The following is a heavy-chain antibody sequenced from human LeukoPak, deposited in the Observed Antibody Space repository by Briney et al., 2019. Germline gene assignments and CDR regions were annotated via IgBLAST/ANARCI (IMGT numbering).Heavy chain of an antibody. D-gene: IGHD2-2*01. V-gene: IGHV4-4*07. Sequence: PSETLSLTCTVSGGSISSYYWSWIRQPAGKGLEWIGRIYTSGSTNYNPSLKSRVTMSVDTSKNQFSLKLSSVTAADTAVYYCARDALGYCSSTSCYYYYYMDVWGKGTTVTVSS. CDR1: GGSISSYY. CDR3: ARDALGYCSSTSCYYYYYMDV. J-gene: IGHJ6*03. CDR2: IYTSGST.